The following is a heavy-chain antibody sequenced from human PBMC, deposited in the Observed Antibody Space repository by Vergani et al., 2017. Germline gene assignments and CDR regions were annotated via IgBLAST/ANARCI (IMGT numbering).Heavy chain of an antibody. CDR2: IYYSGST. CDR3: ARDTAMVYGMDV. J-gene: IGHJ6*02. Sequence: QVQLQESGPGVVKPSQTLSLTCAVSGGSISSGDYYWSWIRQPPGKGLEWIGYIYYSGSTYYNPSLKSRVTISVDTSKNQFSLKLSSVTAADTAVYYCARDTAMVYGMDVWGQGTTVTVSS. D-gene: IGHD5-18*01. CDR1: GGSISSGDYY. V-gene: IGHV4-30-4*08.